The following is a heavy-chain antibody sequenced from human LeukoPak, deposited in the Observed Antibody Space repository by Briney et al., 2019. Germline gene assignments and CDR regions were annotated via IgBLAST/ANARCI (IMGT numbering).Heavy chain of an antibody. CDR2: INPSGGST. D-gene: IGHD2-15*01. J-gene: IGHJ3*02. CDR3: ARESRYCSGGSCQGTAFDI. CDR1: GYTFTSYY. Sequence: ASVKVSCKASGYTFTSYYMHWVRQAPGQGLEWMGIINPSGGSTSYAQKFQDRVTMTRDTSTSTVYMELSSLRSEDTAVYYCARESRYCSGGSCQGTAFDIWGQGTMVTVSS. V-gene: IGHV1-46*01.